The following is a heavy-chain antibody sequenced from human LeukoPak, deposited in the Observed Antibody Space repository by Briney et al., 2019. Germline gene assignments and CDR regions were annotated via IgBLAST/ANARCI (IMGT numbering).Heavy chain of an antibody. CDR1: GFTFSSYG. Sequence: GGSLRLSCAASGFTFSSYGMHWVRQAPGKGLEWVAVIWYDGSNKYYADSVKGRFTISRDNSKNTLYLQMNSLRAEVTAVYYCASDLERYRAYYLRYGMDVWGQGTTVTVSS. D-gene: IGHD2/OR15-2a*01. V-gene: IGHV3-33*01. CDR2: IWYDGSNK. CDR3: ASDLERYRAYYLRYGMDV. J-gene: IGHJ6*02.